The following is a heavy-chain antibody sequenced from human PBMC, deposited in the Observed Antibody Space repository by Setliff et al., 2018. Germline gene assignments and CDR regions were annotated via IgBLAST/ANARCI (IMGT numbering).Heavy chain of an antibody. CDR2: IYSSGST. CDR1: GDSMSFSY. Sequence: SETLSLTCSVSGDSMSFSYWSWIRQPPGKGLEWIGYIYSSGSTYYNPSLKSRVSISVDTSKNQFSLKLNSVTAADMAVYYCAREQWLDPPGYYYMDVWAKGTTVTVSS. V-gene: IGHV4-59*12. J-gene: IGHJ6*03. CDR3: AREQWLDPPGYYYMDV. D-gene: IGHD6-19*01.